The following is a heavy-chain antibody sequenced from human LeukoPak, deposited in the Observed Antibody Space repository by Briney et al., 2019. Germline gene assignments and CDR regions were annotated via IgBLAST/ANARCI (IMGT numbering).Heavy chain of an antibody. CDR3: ARENGVASYWYFDL. J-gene: IGHJ2*01. V-gene: IGHV4-61*02. Sequence: SQTLSLTCTVSGGSISSGSYCWSWIRHPAGKGLEWSVRSYASGSTNDNPSINSSVTISVDTSKNQFSLKLSSETAADTAVDYCARENGVASYWYFDLWGRGTLVTVSS. CDR1: GGSISSGSYC. D-gene: IGHD2-15*01. CDR2: SYASGST.